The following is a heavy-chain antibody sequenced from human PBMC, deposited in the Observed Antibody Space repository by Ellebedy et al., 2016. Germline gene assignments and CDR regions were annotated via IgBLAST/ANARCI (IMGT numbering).Heavy chain of an antibody. CDR3: AAYSGRYGGFEF. D-gene: IGHD1-26*01. J-gene: IGHJ4*02. CDR2: IFHSGST. V-gene: IGHV4-39*07. CDR1: GDSIRNRNYY. Sequence: SETLSLTCNVPGDSIRNRNYYWAWVRQPPGKGLEWIGSIFHSGSTYYNPSSDSRVTMSLDTPKNQFSLQRSYVAAADTAVDYWAAYSGRYGGFEFWGQGSLVTV.